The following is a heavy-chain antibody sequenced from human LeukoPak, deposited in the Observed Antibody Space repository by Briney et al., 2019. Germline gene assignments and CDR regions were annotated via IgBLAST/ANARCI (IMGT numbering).Heavy chain of an antibody. CDR1: GFSISSGSYY. J-gene: IGHJ4*02. D-gene: IGHD3-22*01. CDR3: ARGGDSSGYYYYFDY. Sequence: SQTLSLTCTVSGFSISSGSYYWSWIRQPAGKGLEWIGRIYTSGSTNYNPSLKSRVTISVDTSKNQFSLKLSSVTAADTAVFYCARGGDSSGYYYYFDYWGQGTLVTVS. CDR2: IYTSGST. V-gene: IGHV4-61*02.